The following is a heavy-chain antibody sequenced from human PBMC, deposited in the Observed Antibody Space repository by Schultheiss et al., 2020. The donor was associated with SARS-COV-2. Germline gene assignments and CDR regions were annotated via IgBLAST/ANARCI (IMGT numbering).Heavy chain of an antibody. J-gene: IGHJ6*02. D-gene: IGHD7-27*01. CDR1: GGSFSGYY. Sequence: SETLSLTCAVYGGSFSGYYWSWIRQPPGKGLEWIGSIYHSGSTYYNPSLKSRVTISVDTSKNQFSLKLSSVTAADTAVYYCASWGIYYYYGMDVWGQGTTVTVSS. CDR2: IYHSGST. CDR3: ASWGIYYYYGMDV. V-gene: IGHV4-34*01.